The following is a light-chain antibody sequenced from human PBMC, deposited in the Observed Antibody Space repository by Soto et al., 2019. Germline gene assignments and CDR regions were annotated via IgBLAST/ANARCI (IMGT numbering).Light chain of an antibody. CDR1: SSDVGGYYR. J-gene: IGLJ1*01. CDR3: SSYTSSSTYV. Sequence: QSALTQPPSVSGSPGQSVTISCTGTSSDVGGYYRVSWYQQSPGTAPKLMIYEVSNRPSGVPDRFSGSKSGNTASLTISGLQAEDEADYYCSSYTSSSTYVFGTGTQLTVL. V-gene: IGLV2-18*02. CDR2: EVS.